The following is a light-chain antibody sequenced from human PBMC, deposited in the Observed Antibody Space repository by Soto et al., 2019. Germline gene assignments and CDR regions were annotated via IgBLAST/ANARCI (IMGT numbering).Light chain of an antibody. J-gene: IGLJ1*01. CDR3: CSYAGSSTYV. CDR1: SSDVGSYNL. Sequence: QSVLTQPASVSGSPGQSITISCTGTSSDVGSYNLVSWYQQHPGKAPKLMIYEVSKRPSGVSNLFSGSKSGNTASLAIFGLQAEDEADYYCCSYAGSSTYVFGTGTKVTVL. CDR2: EVS. V-gene: IGLV2-23*02.